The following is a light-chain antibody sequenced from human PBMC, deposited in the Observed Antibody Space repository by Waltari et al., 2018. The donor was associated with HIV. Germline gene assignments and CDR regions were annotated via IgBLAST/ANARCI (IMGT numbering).Light chain of an antibody. V-gene: IGLV2-14*03. Sequence: QSALTQPPSASGSPGQSVTIACTGTSSDVGGYDYVSWYQQHPGKAPKLMIYDVSDRPSGVSNRFSGSKSGNTASLTISGLQAEDEADYYCCSYTTRDTYVFGIGTKVTVL. CDR3: CSYTTRDTYV. J-gene: IGLJ1*01. CDR2: DVS. CDR1: SSDVGGYDY.